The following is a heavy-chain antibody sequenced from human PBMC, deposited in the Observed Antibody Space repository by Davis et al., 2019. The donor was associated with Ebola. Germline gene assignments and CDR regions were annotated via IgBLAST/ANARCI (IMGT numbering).Heavy chain of an antibody. Sequence: PGGSLRLSCAASGFTFSSYSMNWVRQAPGKGLEWVSSISSSSSYIYYADSVKGRFTISRDNAKNSLYLQMNSLRAEDTAVYYCASSAVRGVINWFDPWGQGTLVTVSS. V-gene: IGHV3-21*01. CDR2: ISSSSSYI. J-gene: IGHJ5*02. CDR3: ASSAVRGVINWFDP. CDR1: GFTFSSYS. D-gene: IGHD3-10*01.